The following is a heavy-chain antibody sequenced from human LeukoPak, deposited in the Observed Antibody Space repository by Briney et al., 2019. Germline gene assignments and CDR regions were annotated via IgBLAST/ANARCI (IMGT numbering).Heavy chain of an antibody. D-gene: IGHD6-13*01. CDR2: IKQDGSEK. V-gene: IGHV3-7*01. J-gene: IGHJ5*01. Sequence: PGGSLRLSCAASGFTFTSYWMSWVRQAPGKGLEWVANIKQDGSEKNYVDSVKGRFTISRDNSKNTLYPQMNSLRAEDTAVYYCAKDPDAAPPWFDYWGQGTLVTVSS. CDR1: GFTFTSYW. CDR3: AKDPDAAPPWFDY.